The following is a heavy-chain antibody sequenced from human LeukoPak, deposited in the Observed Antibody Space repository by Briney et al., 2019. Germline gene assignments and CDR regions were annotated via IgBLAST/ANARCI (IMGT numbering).Heavy chain of an antibody. V-gene: IGHV4-34*01. J-gene: IGHJ4*02. Sequence: SETLSLTCAVYGGSFSGYYWSWIRQPPGKGLEWIGEINHSGSTNYNPSLKSRVTISVDTSKNQFSLKLSSVTAADTAVYYCARGARSGGIKNFDYWAREPRSPSPQ. CDR3: ARGARSGGIKNFDY. CDR2: INHSGST. D-gene: IGHD3-10*01. CDR1: GGSFSGYY.